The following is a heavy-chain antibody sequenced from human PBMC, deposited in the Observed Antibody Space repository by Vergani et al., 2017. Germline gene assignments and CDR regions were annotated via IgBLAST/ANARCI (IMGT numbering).Heavy chain of an antibody. J-gene: IGHJ4*02. V-gene: IGHV3-23*01. CDR3: VRGGRDS. D-gene: IGHD3-16*01. Sequence: EVQLLGSGGGLVQPGGSLRLSCAASGFTYSSYAMSWVRQAPGKGLEWVSGISSSGNNTNYADSVKGRFTISRDNSKNTVDLQMNSLRAEYTAVYDCVRGGRDSWGQGTLVTVSS. CDR2: ISSSGNNT. CDR1: GFTYSSYA.